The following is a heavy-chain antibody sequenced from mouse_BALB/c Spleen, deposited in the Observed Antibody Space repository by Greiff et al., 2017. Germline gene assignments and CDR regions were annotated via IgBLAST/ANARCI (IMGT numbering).Heavy chain of an antibody. CDR2: INPYNDGT. CDR3: ARVYYYGSSPLWYAMDY. CDR1: GYTFTSYV. V-gene: IGHV1-14*01. Sequence: EVQLQQSGPELVKPGASVKMSCKASGYTFTSYVMHWVKQKPGQGLEWIGYINPYNDGTKYNEKFKGKATLTSDKSSSTAYMELSSLTSEDSAVYYCARVYYYGSSPLWYAMDYWGQGTSVTVSS. J-gene: IGHJ4*01. D-gene: IGHD1-1*01.